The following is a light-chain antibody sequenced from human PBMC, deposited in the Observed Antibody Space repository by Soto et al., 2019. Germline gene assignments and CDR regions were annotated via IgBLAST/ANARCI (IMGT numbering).Light chain of an antibody. CDR2: GAF. J-gene: IGKJ1*01. CDR3: QQFNNWPRT. V-gene: IGKV3-15*01. CDR1: QTIGSN. Sequence: EIGMPQSPVTLSVSPGERATLSCRASQTIGSNLVWYQQRPGQAPRLLIYGAFTRAAGVPARFSGSGSGTEFTLTISSLQSEDSAVYYCQQFNNWPRTFGQGTKV.